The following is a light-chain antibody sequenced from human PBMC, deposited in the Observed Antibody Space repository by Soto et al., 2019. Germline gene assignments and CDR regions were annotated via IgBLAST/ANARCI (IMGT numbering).Light chain of an antibody. CDR2: AAS. J-gene: IGKJ5*01. CDR1: QSVTTS. V-gene: IGKV3-15*01. Sequence: EIVMTQSPASLSVSPGDSATLSCWACQSVTTSLAWYQQKPGQAPRLLIYAASTRVTGIPARFSGSGSGTEFTLTISSLQSEDFAVYYCQHYSNWPPITFGQGTRLEIK. CDR3: QHYSNWPPIT.